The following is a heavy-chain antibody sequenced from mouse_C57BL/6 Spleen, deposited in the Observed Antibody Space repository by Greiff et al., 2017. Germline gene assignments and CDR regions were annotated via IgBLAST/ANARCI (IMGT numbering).Heavy chain of an antibody. CDR1: GFSFNTYA. CDR3: VRSEGFAY. CDR2: IRSKSNNYAT. Sequence: EAGGGLVQPKGSLKLSCAASGFSFNTYAMNWVRQAPGKGLEWVARIRSKSNNYATYYADSVKDRFTISRDDSESMLYLQMNNLKTEDTAMYYCVRSEGFAYWGQGTLVTVSA. J-gene: IGHJ3*01. V-gene: IGHV10-1*01.